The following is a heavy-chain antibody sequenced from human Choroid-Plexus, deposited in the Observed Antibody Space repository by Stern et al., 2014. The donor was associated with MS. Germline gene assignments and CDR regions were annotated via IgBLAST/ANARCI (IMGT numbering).Heavy chain of an antibody. V-gene: IGHV1-2*02. CDR1: GYIFTGYY. J-gene: IGHJ6*02. D-gene: IGHD3-3*01. CDR3: ARDQRGITIFGVVTDYYYLGMDV. Sequence: QMQLVQSGAEVKKPGASVKVSCKTSGYIFTGYYIHWVRQAPGQGLEWMAWIKPNTGGPKYAQKFQCRVTMSRDTSISTAYVELSSLTSDDTAVYYCARDQRGITIFGVVTDYYYLGMDVWGQGTTVTVSS. CDR2: IKPNTGGP.